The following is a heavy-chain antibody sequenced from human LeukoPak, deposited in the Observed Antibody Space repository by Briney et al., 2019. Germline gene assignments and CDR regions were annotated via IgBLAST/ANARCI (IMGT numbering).Heavy chain of an antibody. D-gene: IGHD3-16*02. CDR3: AAPPLLDY. CDR2: IYYSGST. CDR1: GDSIRRDNYY. V-gene: IGHV4-39*01. J-gene: IGHJ4*02. Sequence: SETLSLTCTVSGDSIRRDNYYWGWIRQPPGKGLEWIGSIYYSGSTYYNPSLKSRVSISVDPSKSQFSLKLTSVTAADTAVYYCAAPPLLDYWGQGSLVTVSS.